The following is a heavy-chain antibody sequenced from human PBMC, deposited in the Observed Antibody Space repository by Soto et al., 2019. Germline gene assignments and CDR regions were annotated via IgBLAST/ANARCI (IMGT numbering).Heavy chain of an antibody. CDR3: ASLRFYGSGSYYTGAGPY. D-gene: IGHD3-10*01. Sequence: SETLSLTCTVSGDSISTSGYYWSWIRQLPGKGLEWIGYIYYRGSTYYNPSLKSRVTISEDTSKNHFSLKLSSVTAADTAVYYCASLRFYGSGSYYTGAGPYWGQGTLVTVSS. V-gene: IGHV4-31*03. CDR2: IYYRGST. J-gene: IGHJ4*02. CDR1: GDSISTSGYY.